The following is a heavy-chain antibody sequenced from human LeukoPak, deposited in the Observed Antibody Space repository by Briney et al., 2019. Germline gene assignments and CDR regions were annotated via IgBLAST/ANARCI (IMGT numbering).Heavy chain of an antibody. V-gene: IGHV1-2*02. CDR2: INPNSGGT. D-gene: IGHD6-13*01. J-gene: IGHJ4*02. CDR1: GYTFTGYY. CDR3: ARDSAAAGGLSFDY. Sequence: ASVKVSCKASGYTFTGYYMHWVRQAPGQGLEWMGWINPNSGGTNYAQKFQGRVTMTRDTSISTAYMELSRLRSDDTAVYYCARDSAAAGGLSFDYWGQGTLATVSS.